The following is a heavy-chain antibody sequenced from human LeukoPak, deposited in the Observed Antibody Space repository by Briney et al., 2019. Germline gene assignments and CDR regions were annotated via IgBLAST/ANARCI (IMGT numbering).Heavy chain of an antibody. CDR1: ELTLDDNG. CDR2: IDWSGSST. V-gene: IGHV3-20*04. CDR3: ARDADYYFDQ. Sequence: GGSLRLPCAASELTLDDNGWGWFRQAQGKGLEWVSSIDWSGSSTGYADSVKGRFTISRDDAKNSLYLQMNSLRAEDTALYYCARDADYYFDQWGQGTLVTVSS. J-gene: IGHJ4*02.